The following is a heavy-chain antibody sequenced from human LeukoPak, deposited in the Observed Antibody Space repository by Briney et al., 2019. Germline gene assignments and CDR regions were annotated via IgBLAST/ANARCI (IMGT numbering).Heavy chain of an antibody. CDR1: GGSINNNDYY. Sequence: SETLSLTCTVSGGSINNNDYYWGWIRQPPGKGLGWIGSISYSGYTYFNPSLKSRVTISVDPSKSQFSLKLRSVTAADTAVYYCARRLSYYYGMDVWGQGTTVTVSS. V-gene: IGHV4-39*01. J-gene: IGHJ6*02. CDR2: ISYSGYT. CDR3: ARRLSYYYGMDV.